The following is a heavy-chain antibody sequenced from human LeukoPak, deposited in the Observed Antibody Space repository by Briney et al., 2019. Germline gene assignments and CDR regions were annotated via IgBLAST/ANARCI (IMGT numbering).Heavy chain of an antibody. CDR1: ASIRGYY. CDR2: IHYSGTT. D-gene: IGHD2-15*01. CDR3: ARHIDTAYYWLDP. J-gene: IGHJ5*02. V-gene: IGHV4-59*08. Sequence: ETLSLTCSASIRGYYSSWVRQPPGNGMERIGSIHYSGTTHYNPSVKGRVTISVDTSKNQLSLQLTSVTAADTAIYYCARHIDTAYYWLDPWGQGALVTVSS.